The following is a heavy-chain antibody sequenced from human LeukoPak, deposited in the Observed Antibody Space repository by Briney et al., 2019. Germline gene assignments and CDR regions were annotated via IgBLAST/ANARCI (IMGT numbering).Heavy chain of an antibody. V-gene: IGHV1-46*01. D-gene: IGHD1-14*01. CDR1: GYTFTSYY. Sequence: VASVKVSCKASGYTFTSYYMHWVRQAPGQGLEWMGIINPSGGSTSYAQKFQGRVTMTRDTSTSTVYMELSSLRSEDTAVYYCATTITLNYYGMDVWGQGTTVTVSS. CDR2: INPSGGST. CDR3: ATTITLNYYGMDV. J-gene: IGHJ6*02.